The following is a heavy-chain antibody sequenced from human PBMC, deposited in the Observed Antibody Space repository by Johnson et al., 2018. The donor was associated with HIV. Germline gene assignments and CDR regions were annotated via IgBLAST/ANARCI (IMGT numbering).Heavy chain of an antibody. CDR3: ARVERSWGFDS. CDR2: VNNDGGDT. J-gene: IGHJ3*02. D-gene: IGHD1-1*01. CDR1: GFTFTNYW. Sequence: VQLVESGGGLVQPGGSLRLSCAVSGFTFTNYWMHWVRQAPGKGLVWVSRVNNDGGDTIYADSVKGRFTISRDNAKNTLFLQMNSLRAEDTGGYYCARVERSWGFDSWGQGTMVTVSS. V-gene: IGHV3-74*02.